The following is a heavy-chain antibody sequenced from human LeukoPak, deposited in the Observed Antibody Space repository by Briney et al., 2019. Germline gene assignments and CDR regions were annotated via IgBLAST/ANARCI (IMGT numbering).Heavy chain of an antibody. CDR2: ISSSGNSR. V-gene: IGHV3-48*04. CDR1: GFILSNYR. J-gene: IGHJ4*02. Sequence: GGSLRLSCAASGFILSNYRMNWVRQAPGKGLEWVSYISSSGNSREYADSVKGRFTISRDNAKNSLYLQMNSLRAEDTAVYYCARGDVVVVPAAISFWGQGTLVTVSS. CDR3: ARGDVVVVPAAISF. D-gene: IGHD2-2*01.